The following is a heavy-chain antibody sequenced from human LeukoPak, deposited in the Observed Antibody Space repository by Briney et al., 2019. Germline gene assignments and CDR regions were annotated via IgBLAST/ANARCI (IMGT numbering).Heavy chain of an antibody. J-gene: IGHJ4*02. CDR1: GFTFATYS. V-gene: IGHV3-21*01. CDR2: ISHTGSYI. CDR3: ARDGHGVPLDY. Sequence: GGSLRLSCAASGFTFATYSMNWIRQAPGKGLEWVSSISHTGSYIYYADSMRGRFTTSRDNAKNSLYLHMDSLRAEDTAVYYCARDGHGVPLDYWGQGTLVTVSP. D-gene: IGHD4-17*01.